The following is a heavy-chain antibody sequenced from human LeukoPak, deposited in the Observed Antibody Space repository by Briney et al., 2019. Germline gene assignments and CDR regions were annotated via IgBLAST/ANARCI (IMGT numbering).Heavy chain of an antibody. D-gene: IGHD2/OR15-2a*01. CDR1: GGSISSNNR. V-gene: IGHV4-4*02. J-gene: IGHJ4*02. Sequence: PSETLSLTCAVSGGSISSNNRWSWVRQPPGKGLEWIGEISHSGSTGYNPSLKSRVTISVDKSKNHFSLKLSSVTAADTAVYYCARNMVGETTFDYWGQGTLVTVSS. CDR3: ARNMVGETTFDY. CDR2: ISHSGST.